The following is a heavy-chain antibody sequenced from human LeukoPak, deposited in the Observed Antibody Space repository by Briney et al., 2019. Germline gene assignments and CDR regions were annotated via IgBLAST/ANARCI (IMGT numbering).Heavy chain of an antibody. CDR1: GFTISSYS. D-gene: IGHD3-10*01. CDR2: ISSSSSYI. J-gene: IGHJ4*02. Sequence: GGSLRLSCAASGFTISSYSMYWVRQAPGKGLEWVSSISSSSSYIYYADSVKGRFTISRDNAKNSLYLQMNSLRAEDTAVYYCAPNPDYYGDYWGQGTLVTVSS. V-gene: IGHV3-21*01. CDR3: APNPDYYGDY.